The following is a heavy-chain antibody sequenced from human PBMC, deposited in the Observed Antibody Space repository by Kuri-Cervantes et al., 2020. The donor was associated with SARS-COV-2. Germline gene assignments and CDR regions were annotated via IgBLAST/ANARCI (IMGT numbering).Heavy chain of an antibody. CDR2: INRSGST. J-gene: IGHJ6*02. Sequence: SETLSLTCAPQGGSVSASYWAWIRQPPGKGLEWIGEINRSGSTNYNPSLKSRVTISVDTSKNQFSLKLSSVTAADTAVYYCARGQARYCSSTSCHYYYYGMDVWGQGTTVTVSS. CDR1: GGSVSASY. D-gene: IGHD2-2*01. V-gene: IGHV4-34*01. CDR3: ARGQARYCSSTSCHYYYYGMDV.